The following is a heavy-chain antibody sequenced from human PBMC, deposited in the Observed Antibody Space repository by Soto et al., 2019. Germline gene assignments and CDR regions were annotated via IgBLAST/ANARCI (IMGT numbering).Heavy chain of an antibody. CDR3: AKGVGTLDY. CDR1: GLTFNTAW. D-gene: IGHD1-26*01. J-gene: IGHJ4*02. V-gene: IGHV3-15*07. Sequence: EVQLVESGGGLVKPGGSLRISCAVSGLTFNTAWMNWVRQAPGKGLEWVGRIRSETDGGTTDYAAAVKGRFTISREDSKNTLYLQMNSLTTEDTAVYYCAKGVGTLDYWGQGTLVTVSS. CDR2: IRSETDGGTT.